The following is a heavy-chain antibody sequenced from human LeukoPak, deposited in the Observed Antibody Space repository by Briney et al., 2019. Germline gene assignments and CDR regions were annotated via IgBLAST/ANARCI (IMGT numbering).Heavy chain of an antibody. D-gene: IGHD3-9*01. CDR2: INPNSGGT. V-gene: IGHV1-2*02. CDR3: ARGLYDILTGYQEVDYYYYGMDV. J-gene: IGHJ6*02. Sequence: ASVKVSCKSSGYTFTGYYMHWVRQAPGQGLEWMGWINPNSGGTNYAQKFQGRVTMTRDTSISTAYMELSRLRSDDTAVYYCARGLYDILTGYQEVDYYYYGMDVWGQGTTVTVSS. CDR1: GYTFTGYY.